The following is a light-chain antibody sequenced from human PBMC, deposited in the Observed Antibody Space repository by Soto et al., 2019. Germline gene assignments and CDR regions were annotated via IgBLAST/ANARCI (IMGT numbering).Light chain of an antibody. CDR1: SSDVGGYNY. CDR3: SSYTSSSTLAV. CDR2: DVS. Sequence: QAVVTQPASVSGSPGQSITISCTGTSSDVGGYNYVFWYQQHPGKAPKLMIYDVSNRPSGVSNRFSGSKSGNTASLTISGLQAEDEADYYCSSYTSSSTLAVFGGGTQLTVL. V-gene: IGLV2-14*01. J-gene: IGLJ2*01.